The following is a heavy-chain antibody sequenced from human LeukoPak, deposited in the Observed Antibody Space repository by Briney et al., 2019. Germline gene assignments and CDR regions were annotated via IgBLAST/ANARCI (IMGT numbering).Heavy chain of an antibody. CDR3: AKGGAGTIDY. V-gene: IGHV3-30-3*01. CDR2: ISYDGSNK. Sequence: GGSLRLSCAASGFTFSSYAMHWVRQAPGKGLEWVAVISYDGSNKYYADSVKGRFTISRDNSKNTLYLQMNSLRAEDTAVYYCAKGGAGTIDYWGQGTLVTVSS. CDR1: GFTFSSYA. J-gene: IGHJ4*02. D-gene: IGHD1-7*01.